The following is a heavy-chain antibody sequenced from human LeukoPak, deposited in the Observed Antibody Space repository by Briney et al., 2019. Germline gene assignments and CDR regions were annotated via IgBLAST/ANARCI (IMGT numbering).Heavy chain of an antibody. J-gene: IGHJ2*01. D-gene: IGHD6-13*01. Sequence: PSETLSLTCTVSGGSISSYYWSWIRQPPGKGLEWIGFIYYSGSTNYNPSLKSRLTISVDTSKSQFSLRLSSVTAADTAVYYCTAASGSYWYSDLWGRGTLVTVSS. V-gene: IGHV4-59*08. CDR1: GGSISSYY. CDR3: TAASGSYWYSDL. CDR2: IYYSGST.